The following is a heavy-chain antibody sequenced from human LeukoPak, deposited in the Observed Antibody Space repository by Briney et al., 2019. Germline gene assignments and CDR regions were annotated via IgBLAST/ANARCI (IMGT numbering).Heavy chain of an antibody. CDR3: ARARYYDSKGDYFDY. CDR2: IWYDGSNK. V-gene: IGHV3-33*01. CDR1: GFTFSSYG. J-gene: IGHJ4*02. D-gene: IGHD3-22*01. Sequence: GGSLRLSCAASGFTFSSYGMHWVRQAPGKGLEWVAVIWYDGSNKYYADSVKGRFTISRDNSKNTLYLQMNSLRAEDTAVYYCARARYYDSKGDYFDYWDQGTLVTVSS.